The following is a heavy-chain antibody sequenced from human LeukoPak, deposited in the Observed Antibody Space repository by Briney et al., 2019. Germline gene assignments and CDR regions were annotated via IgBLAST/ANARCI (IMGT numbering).Heavy chain of an antibody. CDR3: ARSGGPDIVFDY. D-gene: IGHD2-15*01. J-gene: IGHJ4*02. CDR1: GGTFSSYA. CDR2: IIPIFGTA. Sequence: SVKVSCMASGGTFSSYAISWVRQAPGQGLEWMGGIIPIFGTANYAQKFQGRVTITADKSTSTAYMELSSLRSEDTAVYYCARSGGPDIVFDYWGQGTLVTVSS. V-gene: IGHV1-69*06.